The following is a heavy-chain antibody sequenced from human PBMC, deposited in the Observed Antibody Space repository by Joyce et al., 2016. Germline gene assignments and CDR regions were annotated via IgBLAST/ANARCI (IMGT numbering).Heavy chain of an antibody. V-gene: IGHV4-31*03. CDR3: ARVVSYDSISYYFDY. J-gene: IGHJ4*02. CDR1: GGSISSGGYH. Sequence: QVQLQESGPGLVQPSQTLSLTCTVSGGSISSGGYHWSWLRQHPGKGLEWIGYIYSSGSTSYNPSLKSRVTMSVDTSENQFSLKLTSMTAADTAVYFCARVVSYDSISYYFDYWGQGALVTVSS. CDR2: IYSSGST. D-gene: IGHD3-22*01.